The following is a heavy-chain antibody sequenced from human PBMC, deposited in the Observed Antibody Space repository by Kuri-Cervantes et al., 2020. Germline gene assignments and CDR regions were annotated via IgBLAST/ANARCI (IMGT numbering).Heavy chain of an antibody. V-gene: IGHV4-31*03. D-gene: IGHD2-15*01. Sequence: SETLSLTCTVSGGSISSGGYYWSWIRQHPGKGLEWIGYIYYSGSTYYNPSLKSRVTISVDTSKNQFSLKLSSVTAADTAVYYCARYPMVVAATLLYFQHWGQGTLVTVSS. CDR3: ARYPMVVAATLLYFQH. J-gene: IGHJ1*01. CDR1: GGSISSGGYY. CDR2: IYYSGST.